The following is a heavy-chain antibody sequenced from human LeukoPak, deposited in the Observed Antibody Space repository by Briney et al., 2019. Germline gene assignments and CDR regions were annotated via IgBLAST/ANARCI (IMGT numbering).Heavy chain of an antibody. J-gene: IGHJ5*02. CDR1: GFTVSGNY. V-gene: IGHV3-53*01. CDR3: ARAGGFGELKRVDP. Sequence: GGSLRLSCAASGFTVSGNYMSWVRQAPGKGLEWVSLIYSGGSTYYADSVKGRFTISRDNSKNTLYLQMNSLRAEDTAMYYCARAGGFGELKRVDPWGQGTLVTVSS. CDR2: IYSGGST. D-gene: IGHD3-10*01.